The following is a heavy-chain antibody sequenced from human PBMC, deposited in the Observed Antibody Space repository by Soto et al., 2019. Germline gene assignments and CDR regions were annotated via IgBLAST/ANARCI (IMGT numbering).Heavy chain of an antibody. D-gene: IGHD5-18*01. J-gene: IGHJ6*02. CDR2: ISYDGSNK. V-gene: IGHV3-30*03. CDR3: ALRGYSYGPTEYYGMDV. CDR1: GFTFSSYG. Sequence: GGSLRLSCAASGFTFSSYGMHWVRQAPGRGLEWVAVISYDGSNKYYADSVKGRFTISRDNSKNTLYLQMNSLRAEDTAVYYCALRGYSYGPTEYYGMDVWGQGTTVTVSS.